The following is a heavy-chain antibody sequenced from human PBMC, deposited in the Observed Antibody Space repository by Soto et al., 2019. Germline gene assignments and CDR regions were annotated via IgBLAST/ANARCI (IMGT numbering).Heavy chain of an antibody. Sequence: QVQLVESGGGVVQPGRSLRLSCAASGFTFSSYGIHWVRQAPGKGLEWVAVIWYDGSNKYYADSVKGRFTISRDNSKNTLYLQMNSLRAEDTAVYYCARDKDTAMAHDAFDIWGQGTMVTVSS. V-gene: IGHV3-33*01. CDR1: GFTFSSYG. D-gene: IGHD5-18*01. J-gene: IGHJ3*02. CDR2: IWYDGSNK. CDR3: ARDKDTAMAHDAFDI.